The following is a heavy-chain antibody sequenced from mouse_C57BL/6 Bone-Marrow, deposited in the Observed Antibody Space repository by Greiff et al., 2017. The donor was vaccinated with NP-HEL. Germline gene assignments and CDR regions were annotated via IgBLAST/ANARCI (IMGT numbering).Heavy chain of an antibody. V-gene: IGHV8-8*01. CDR3: ARPYPVYFDY. Sequence: QVTLKESGPGILQPSQTLSLTCSFSGFSLSTFGMGVGWIRQPSGKGLEWLAHIWWDDAKYYNPALQSRLTISKDTSKNQVYRKIANVDTADTATDYCARPYPVYFDYGGQGTTLTVSS. CDR1: GFSLSTFGMG. J-gene: IGHJ2*01. CDR2: IWWDDAK.